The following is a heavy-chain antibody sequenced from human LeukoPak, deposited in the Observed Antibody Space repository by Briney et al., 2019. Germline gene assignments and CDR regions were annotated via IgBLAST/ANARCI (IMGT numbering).Heavy chain of an antibody. J-gene: IGHJ4*02. CDR1: GFTFSSYG. CDR2: IRYDGSNK. Sequence: PGGSLRLSCAASGFTFSSYGMHWVRQAPGKGLEWVAFIRYDGSNKYYADSVKGRFTISRDNSKNTLYLQMNSLRAEDTAVYYCAKDLTHWDIVVVPAAPGGFDYWGQGTLVTVSS. D-gene: IGHD2-2*01. V-gene: IGHV3-30*02. CDR3: AKDLTHWDIVVVPAAPGGFDY.